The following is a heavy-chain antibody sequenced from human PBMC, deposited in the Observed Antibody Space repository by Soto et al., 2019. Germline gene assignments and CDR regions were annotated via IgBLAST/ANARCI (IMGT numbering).Heavy chain of an antibody. CDR2: IYWDDDK. D-gene: IGHD3-22*01. CDR3: AHRGANYYYDSSGYYPPNFEY. Sequence: PTLVNPTQTLTLTCTFSGFSLSTSGVGVGWIRQPPGKALEWLALIYWDDDKRYSPSLKSRLTITKDTSKNQVVLTMTNMDPVDTATYYCAHRGANYYYDSSGYYPPNFEYWGQGTLVTVSS. CDR1: GFSLSTSGVG. V-gene: IGHV2-5*02. J-gene: IGHJ4*02.